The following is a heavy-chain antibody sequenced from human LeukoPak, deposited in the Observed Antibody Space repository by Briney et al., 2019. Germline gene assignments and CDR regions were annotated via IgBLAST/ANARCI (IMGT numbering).Heavy chain of an antibody. V-gene: IGHV4-30-2*01. D-gene: IGHD5-12*01. Sequence: PSQTLSLTCAVSGGSISSGGYSWSWIRQPPGKGLEWIGYIYHSGSTYYNPSLKSRVTISVDRSKNPFSLKLSSVTAADTAVYYCARGSGYDYPFDYWGQGTLVTVSS. CDR2: IYHSGST. CDR3: ARGSGYDYPFDY. CDR1: GGSISSGGYS. J-gene: IGHJ4*02.